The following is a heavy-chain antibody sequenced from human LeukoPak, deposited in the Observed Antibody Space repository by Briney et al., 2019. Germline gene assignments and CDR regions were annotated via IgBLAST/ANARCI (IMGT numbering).Heavy chain of an antibody. CDR3: ARDPPGYCSGGSCSNWFDP. V-gene: IGHV4-38-2*02. Sequence: PSETLSLTCTVSGYSISSGYHWGWIRQPPGKGLEWIGSIYHSGSTYYNPSLKSRVTISVDTSKNQFSLKLSSVTAADTAVYYCARDPPGYCSGGSCSNWFDPWGQGTLVTVSS. CDR1: GYSISSGYH. CDR2: IYHSGST. J-gene: IGHJ5*02. D-gene: IGHD2-15*01.